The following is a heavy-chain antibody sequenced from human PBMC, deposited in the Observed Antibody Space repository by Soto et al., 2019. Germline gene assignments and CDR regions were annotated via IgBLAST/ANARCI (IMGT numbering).Heavy chain of an antibody. CDR3: ARGIAARHWGNKWFDP. CDR1: GGSISSGGYS. D-gene: IGHD6-6*01. J-gene: IGHJ5*02. Sequence: SETLTLTCAVSGGSISSGGYSWSWIRQPPGKGLEWIGYIYHSGSTYYNPSLKSRVTISVDRSKNQFSLKLSSVTAADTAVYYCARGIAARHWGNKWFDPWGQGTLVTVSS. V-gene: IGHV4-30-2*01. CDR2: IYHSGST.